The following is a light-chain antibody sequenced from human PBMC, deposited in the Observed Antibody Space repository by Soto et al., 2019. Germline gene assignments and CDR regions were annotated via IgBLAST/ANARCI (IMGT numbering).Light chain of an antibody. CDR3: QQYGSSRWT. CDR1: QSVSSSY. V-gene: IGKV3-20*01. CDR2: GAS. J-gene: IGKJ1*01. Sequence: DIVLTQSPGALSLSQGERATLSCRASQSVSSSYLAWYQQKPGQAPRLLIYGASSRATGIPDRFSGSGSGTDFTLTISRLEPEDFAVYYCQQYGSSRWTFGQGTKVDIK.